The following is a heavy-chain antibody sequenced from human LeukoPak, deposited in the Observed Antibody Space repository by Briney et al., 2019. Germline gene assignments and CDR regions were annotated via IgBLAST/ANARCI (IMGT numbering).Heavy chain of an antibody. J-gene: IGHJ4*02. V-gene: IGHV1-18*01. CDR1: GYTFTNYG. CDR3: ARLEQQLAPTDY. Sequence: ASVEVSCKASGYTFTNYGISWVRQAPGQGLEWMGWISAYNGNTNYAQKLQGRVTMTTDTSTSTAYMELGSLRSDDTAVYYCARLEQQLAPTDYWGQGTLVTVSS. D-gene: IGHD6-13*01. CDR2: ISAYNGNT.